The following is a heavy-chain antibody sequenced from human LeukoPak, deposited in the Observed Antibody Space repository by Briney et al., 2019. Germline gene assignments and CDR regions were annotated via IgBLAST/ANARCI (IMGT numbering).Heavy chain of an antibody. J-gene: IGHJ4*02. D-gene: IGHD3-22*01. CDR1: GFTFSDYY. V-gene: IGHV3-11*01. CDR2: ISSSGSTI. CDR3: ARDFYTYYYDSSGSQPVV. Sequence: PGGSLRLSCAASGFTFSDYYMSRIRQAPGKGLEWVSYISSSGSTIYYADSVKGRFTISRDNAKNSLYLQMNSLRAEDTAVYYCARDFYTYYYDSSGSQPVVWGQGTLVTVSS.